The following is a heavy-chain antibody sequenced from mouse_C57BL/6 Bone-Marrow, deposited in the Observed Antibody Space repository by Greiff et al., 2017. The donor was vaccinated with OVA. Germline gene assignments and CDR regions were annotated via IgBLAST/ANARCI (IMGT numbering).Heavy chain of an antibody. J-gene: IGHJ3*01. CDR2: ISSGSSTI. D-gene: IGHD2-2*01. CDR3: AKSTMVTRSWFAY. Sequence: EVQVVESGGGLVKPGGSLKLSCAASGFTFSDYGMHWVRQAPEKGLEWVAYISSGSSTIYYAATVKGRFTISRYTSKNTLFLQMTSLRSEDTAMYYCAKSTMVTRSWFAYWGQGTLVTVSA. CDR1: GFTFSDYG. V-gene: IGHV5-17*01.